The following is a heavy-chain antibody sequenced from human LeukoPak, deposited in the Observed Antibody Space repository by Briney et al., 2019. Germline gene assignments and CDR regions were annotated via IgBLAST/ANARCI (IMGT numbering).Heavy chain of an antibody. CDR3: AREVRYYDSSGYYRSIGPLDY. J-gene: IGHJ4*02. V-gene: IGHV4-4*02. Sequence: SETLSLTCAVSGGSISSSNWWSWVRQPPGKGLEWIGEIYHSGSTNYNPSLKSRVTISVDKSKNQFSLKLSSVTAADTAVYYCAREVRYYDSSGYYRSIGPLDYWGQGTLVTVSS. CDR1: GGSISSSNW. CDR2: IYHSGST. D-gene: IGHD3-22*01.